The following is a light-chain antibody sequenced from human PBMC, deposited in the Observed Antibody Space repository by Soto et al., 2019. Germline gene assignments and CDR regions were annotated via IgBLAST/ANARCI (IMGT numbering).Light chain of an antibody. Sequence: EIVMTQSPATLSVSPGERATLSCRASLSVSRNLAWYQQKPGQAPRLLIFDASTRATGIPARFSGSGSGTEFILTITSLQSEDSAVYYCQEYNTWPWTFGQGTKVDIK. CDR1: LSVSRN. CDR3: QEYNTWPWT. V-gene: IGKV3-15*01. J-gene: IGKJ1*01. CDR2: DAS.